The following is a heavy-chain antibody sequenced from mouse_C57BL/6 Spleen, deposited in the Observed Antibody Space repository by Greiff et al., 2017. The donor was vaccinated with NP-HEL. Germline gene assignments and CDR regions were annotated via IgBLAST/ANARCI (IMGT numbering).Heavy chain of an antibody. J-gene: IGHJ3*01. Sequence: EVKLVESVAELVRPGASVKLSCTASGFNIKNTYMHWVKQRPEQGLEWIGRIDPANGNTKYAPKFQGKATITADTSSNTAYLQLSSLTSEDTAIYYCARYYYGSSYVDWFAYWGQGTLVTVSA. CDR3: ARYYYGSSYVDWFAY. V-gene: IGHV14-3*01. D-gene: IGHD1-1*01. CDR1: GFNIKNTY. CDR2: IDPANGNT.